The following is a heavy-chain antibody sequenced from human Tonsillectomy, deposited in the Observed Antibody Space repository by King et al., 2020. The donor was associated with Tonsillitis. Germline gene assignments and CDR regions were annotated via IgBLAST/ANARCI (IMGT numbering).Heavy chain of an antibody. CDR2: ISSSSSTI. CDR1: GFTFSSYR. Sequence: QLVQSGGGLVQPGGSLRLSCEASGFTFSSYRMNWVRQAPGKGTEWVSYISSSSSTIYYADSVKGRFTISRMNAKNSLYLQMNSLRDEDTAVYYCARDRSGWVVMIPPLDWGQGALVTVAS. D-gene: IGHD3-16*01. CDR3: ARDRSGWVVMIPPLD. J-gene: IGHJ4*02. V-gene: IGHV3-48*02.